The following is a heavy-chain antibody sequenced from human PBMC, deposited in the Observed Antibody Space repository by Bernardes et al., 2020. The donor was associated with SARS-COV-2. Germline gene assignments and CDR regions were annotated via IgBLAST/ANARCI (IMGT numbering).Heavy chain of an antibody. V-gene: IGHV3-30*18. CDR2: ISYDGSNK. CDR1: GFTFSSYG. D-gene: IGHD2-15*01. CDR3: AKDFKEYCSGGSCYSLYFDY. Sequence: GGSLRLSCAASGFTFSSYGMHWVRQAPGKGLEWVAVISYDGSNKYYADSVKGRFTISRDNSKNTLYLQMNSLRAEDTAVYYCAKDFKEYCSGGSCYSLYFDYWGQGTLVTVSS. J-gene: IGHJ4*02.